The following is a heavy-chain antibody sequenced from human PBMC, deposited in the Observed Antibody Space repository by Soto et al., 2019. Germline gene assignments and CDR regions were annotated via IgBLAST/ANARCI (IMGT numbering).Heavy chain of an antibody. J-gene: IGHJ4*02. Sequence: SSETLSLTCSVSGGSMSDFFWSWIRQSPERGLEWIGYVYYLGSTDYNPSLKSRVTISVDTSKRQFSLRLGSVTAADAAIYYCARDGYDGSGSPYPAYWGPGTQVTVSS. CDR3: ARDGYDGSGSPYPAY. CDR2: VYYLGST. D-gene: IGHD3-10*01. CDR1: GGSMSDFF. V-gene: IGHV4-59*01.